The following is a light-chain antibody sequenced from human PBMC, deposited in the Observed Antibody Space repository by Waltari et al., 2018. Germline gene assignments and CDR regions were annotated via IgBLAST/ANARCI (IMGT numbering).Light chain of an antibody. CDR2: GAS. CDR3: QHYNTYGT. V-gene: IGKV1-5*03. Sequence: DIQMTQSPSTLSASVGDRVTITCRASQTISSWLAWYQQKPGKAPKLLIYGASSLQSGVPSRFSGSGSGTEFTLTISSLQPDDFATYYCQHYNTYGTFGQGTQVEF. J-gene: IGKJ1*01. CDR1: QTISSW.